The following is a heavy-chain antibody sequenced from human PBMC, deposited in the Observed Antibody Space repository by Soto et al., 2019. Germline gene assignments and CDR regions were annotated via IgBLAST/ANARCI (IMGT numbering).Heavy chain of an antibody. D-gene: IGHD6-6*01. V-gene: IGHV1-18*01. Sequence: ASVKVSCKASGYTFTSYGISWVRQAPGQGLEWMGWISAYNGNTNYAQKLQGRVTMTTDTSTSTAYMELRSLRSDDTAVYYCARDWIAGRPDGDYYYGMDGWGQGTTVTVSS. CDR1: GYTFTSYG. CDR2: ISAYNGNT. J-gene: IGHJ6*02. CDR3: ARDWIAGRPDGDYYYGMDG.